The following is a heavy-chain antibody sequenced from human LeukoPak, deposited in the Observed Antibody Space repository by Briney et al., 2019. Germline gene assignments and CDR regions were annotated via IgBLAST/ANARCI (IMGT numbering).Heavy chain of an antibody. D-gene: IGHD2-8*01. CDR2: INHSGST. CDR1: GGSFSGYY. Sequence: SETLSLTCAVYGGSFSGYYWSWIRQPPGKGLEWIGEINHSGSTNYNPSLKSRVTISVDTSKNQFSLKLSSVTAADTAVYYCARGPYCTNGVCYIRYYMDVWGKGTTVTVSS. J-gene: IGHJ6*03. CDR3: ARGPYCTNGVCYIRYYMDV. V-gene: IGHV4-34*01.